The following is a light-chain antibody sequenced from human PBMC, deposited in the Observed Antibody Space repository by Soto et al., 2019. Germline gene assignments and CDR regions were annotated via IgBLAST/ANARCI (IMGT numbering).Light chain of an antibody. Sequence: QSVLTQPPSAFGTPGQTIAISCSGGSSNIGSHTVNWYQQLPGTAPRLLIYSNTQRPSGVPDRFSGSKSGTSASLAISGLQSEYEGDYYCAAWDDSLNGVVFGGGTKLTVL. CDR1: SSNIGSHT. J-gene: IGLJ2*01. CDR2: SNT. V-gene: IGLV1-44*01. CDR3: AAWDDSLNGVV.